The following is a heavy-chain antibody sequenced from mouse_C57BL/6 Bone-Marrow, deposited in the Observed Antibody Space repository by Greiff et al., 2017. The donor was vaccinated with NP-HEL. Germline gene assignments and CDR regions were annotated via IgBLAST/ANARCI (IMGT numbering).Heavy chain of an antibody. CDR3: ARRDYYGSSSWFAY. J-gene: IGHJ3*01. CDR1: GFTFSDYG. CDR2: ISNLAYSI. D-gene: IGHD1-1*01. V-gene: IGHV5-15*04. Sequence: EVHLVESGGGLVQPGGSLKLSCAASGFTFSDYGMAWVRQAPRKGPEWVAFISNLAYSIYYADTVTGRFTISRENAKNTLYLERSSLRSEDTAMYYCARRDYYGSSSWFAYWGQGTLVTVSA.